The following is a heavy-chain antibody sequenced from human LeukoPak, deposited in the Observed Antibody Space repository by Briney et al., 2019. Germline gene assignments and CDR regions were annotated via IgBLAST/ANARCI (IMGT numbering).Heavy chain of an antibody. Sequence: PGGSLRLSCAASGFTFSSYWMSWVRQAPGKGLEWVANIKQDGSEKYYVDSVKGRFTISRDNAKNSLYLQMNSLRAEDTAVYYCARGYSYGYNYFDYWGQGTLVTVSS. J-gene: IGHJ4*02. D-gene: IGHD5-18*01. CDR3: ARGYSYGYNYFDY. CDR1: GFTFSSYW. V-gene: IGHV3-7*01. CDR2: IKQDGSEK.